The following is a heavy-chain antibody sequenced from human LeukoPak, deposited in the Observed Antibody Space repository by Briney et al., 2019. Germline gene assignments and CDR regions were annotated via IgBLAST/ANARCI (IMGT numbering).Heavy chain of an antibody. D-gene: IGHD5-24*01. CDR1: GFTFSSYS. Sequence: GGSLRLSCAASGFTFSSYSMNWVRQAPGKGLEWVSYISSSSSTMYYADSVKGRFTISRDTSKNTLYLQMNSLRAEDTAMYYCARGGDGYDYFDSWGQGTLVTVSS. J-gene: IGHJ4*02. CDR3: ARGGDGYDYFDS. V-gene: IGHV3-48*01. CDR2: ISSSSSTM.